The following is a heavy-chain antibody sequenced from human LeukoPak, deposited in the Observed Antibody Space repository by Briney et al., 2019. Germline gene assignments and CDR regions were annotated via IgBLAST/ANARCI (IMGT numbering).Heavy chain of an antibody. D-gene: IGHD6-19*01. J-gene: IGHJ4*02. Sequence: GESLKISCKGFGYSFSSYWIGWVRQMPGKGLELMGIIYPGDSDTRYSPSFQGQVSISADKSINTAYLQWSSLKASDTAMYYCARPLAVAGTTGIGYWGQGTLVTVSS. CDR1: GYSFSSYW. CDR2: IYPGDSDT. CDR3: ARPLAVAGTTGIGY. V-gene: IGHV5-51*01.